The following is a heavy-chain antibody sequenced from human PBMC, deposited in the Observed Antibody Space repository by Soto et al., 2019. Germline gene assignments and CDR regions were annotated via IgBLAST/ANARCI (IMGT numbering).Heavy chain of an antibody. CDR1: GGSISSYY. CDR2: IYYSGST. CDR3: AREDPVSSSPYFDY. J-gene: IGHJ4*02. D-gene: IGHD6-6*01. Sequence: PSETLSLTCTVSGGSISSYYWSWIRQPPGKGLEWIGYIYYSGSTNYNPSLKSRVTISVDTSKNQFSLKLSSVTAADTAVYYCAREDPVSSSPYFDYWGQGTLVTVSS. V-gene: IGHV4-59*01.